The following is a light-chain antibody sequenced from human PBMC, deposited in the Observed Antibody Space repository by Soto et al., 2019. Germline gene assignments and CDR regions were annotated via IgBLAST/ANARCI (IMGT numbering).Light chain of an antibody. CDR1: QSVRNSY. CDR3: QQYGSARPST. CDR2: GAS. Sequence: EIVVTQSPGTLSFSPGERATLSCRSSQSVRNSYLAWYQQKPGQAPRLLIYGASSRATGIPDRFSGSGSGTDFTLTISRLEPEDFAVYYCQQYGSARPSTFGQGTRLEIK. J-gene: IGKJ5*01. V-gene: IGKV3-20*01.